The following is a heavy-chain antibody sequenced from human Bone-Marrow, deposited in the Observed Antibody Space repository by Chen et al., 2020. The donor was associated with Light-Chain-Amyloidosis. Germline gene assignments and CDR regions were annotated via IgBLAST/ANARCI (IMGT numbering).Heavy chain of an antibody. CDR1: GGFINNYY. CDR3: ASGSVVYGFDY. CDR2: VHTSGSS. Sequence: QVQLQESGPGLVKPSETLSLTCTVSGGFINNYYWSWIRQPAGKGLQLIGRVHTSGSSNYNPALRSRVTMSVDTSKKNFFLNLTSVTAADTAVYYCASGSVVYGFDYWGQGILVTVSS. D-gene: IGHD2-8*01. V-gene: IGHV4-4*07. J-gene: IGHJ4*02.